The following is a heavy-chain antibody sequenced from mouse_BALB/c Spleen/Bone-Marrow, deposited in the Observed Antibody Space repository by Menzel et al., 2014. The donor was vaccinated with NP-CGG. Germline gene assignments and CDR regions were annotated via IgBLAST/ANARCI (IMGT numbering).Heavy chain of an antibody. Sequence: VHLVESGGGLVQPGGSLRLSCATSGFTFTDYYMSWVRQPPGKALEWLGFIRNKANGYTTEYSASVKGRFTISRDNPQSILYLQMNTLRAEDSATYYCARDRRYDLAWFAYWGQGTLVTVSA. CDR2: IRNKANGYTT. CDR3: ARDRRYDLAWFAY. CDR1: GFTFTDYY. J-gene: IGHJ3*01. V-gene: IGHV7-3*02. D-gene: IGHD2-14*01.